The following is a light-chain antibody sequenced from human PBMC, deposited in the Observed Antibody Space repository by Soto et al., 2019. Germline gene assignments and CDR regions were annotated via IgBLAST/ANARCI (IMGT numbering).Light chain of an antibody. Sequence: EIVLTQSPGTLSLSPGERATLSCRASQSVSSNYLAWYQQKPGQAPRPLIYGASSRATGIPDRFSGSGAGTDFAFTISRLESEDLAVYYCQHYGSSPWTLGQGTKVEI. CDR3: QHYGSSPWT. V-gene: IGKV3-20*01. CDR1: QSVSSNY. CDR2: GAS. J-gene: IGKJ1*01.